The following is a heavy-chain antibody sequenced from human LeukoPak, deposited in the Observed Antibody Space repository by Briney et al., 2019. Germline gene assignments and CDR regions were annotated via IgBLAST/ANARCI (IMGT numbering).Heavy chain of an antibody. CDR1: GFTFSSYA. D-gene: IGHD3-22*01. CDR2: ISGRGGST. V-gene: IGHV3-23*01. Sequence: GGSLRLPCAASGFTFSSYAMSWVRQAPGKGLEWVSAISGRGGSTYYADSVKGRFTISRDNSKNTLYLQMNSLRAEDTAVYYCAKDVVYDSSGYSLPTFDPWGQGTLVTVSS. J-gene: IGHJ5*02. CDR3: AKDVVYDSSGYSLPTFDP.